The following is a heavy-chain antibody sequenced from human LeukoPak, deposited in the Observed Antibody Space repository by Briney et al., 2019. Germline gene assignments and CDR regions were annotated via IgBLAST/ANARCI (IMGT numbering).Heavy chain of an antibody. Sequence: SETLSLTCTVSGGSTSSYYWSWIRQPAGKGLEWIGRIYTSGSTNYNPSLKSRVTISVDTSKNQFSLNLSSVTAADTAVYYCARTSSSGLVGGYYFDYWGQGTLVTVSS. D-gene: IGHD6-19*01. CDR3: ARTSSSGLVGGYYFDY. J-gene: IGHJ4*02. CDR2: IYTSGST. V-gene: IGHV4-4*07. CDR1: GGSTSSYY.